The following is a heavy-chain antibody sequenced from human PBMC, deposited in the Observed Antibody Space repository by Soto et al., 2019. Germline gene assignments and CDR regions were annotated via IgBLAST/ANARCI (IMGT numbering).Heavy chain of an antibody. J-gene: IGHJ6*02. CDR1: GGSVSSGSYY. CDR2: IYYSGST. D-gene: IGHD3-3*02. Sequence: SETLSLTCTVSGGSVSSGSYYWSWIRQPPGKGLEWIGYIYYSGSTNYNPSIKSRVTISVDTSKNQFSLKLSAVTAADTAVYYCARTSIRRLYFGMDVWGQGTTVTVSS. CDR3: ARTSIRRLYFGMDV. V-gene: IGHV4-61*01.